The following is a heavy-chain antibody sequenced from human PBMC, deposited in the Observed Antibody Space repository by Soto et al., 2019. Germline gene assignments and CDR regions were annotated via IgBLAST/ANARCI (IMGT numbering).Heavy chain of an antibody. J-gene: IGHJ6*02. D-gene: IGHD2-2*01. CDR3: VIVVVPAATIPYGMDV. CDR2: INAGNGNT. Sequence: QVQLVQSGAEVKKPGASVKVSCKASGYTFTSYAMHWVRQAPGQRLEWMGWINAGNGNTKYSQKFQGRVTITRDTSASTAYMELSSLRSEDTAVYYCVIVVVPAATIPYGMDVWGQGTTVTVSS. V-gene: IGHV1-3*01. CDR1: GYTFTSYA.